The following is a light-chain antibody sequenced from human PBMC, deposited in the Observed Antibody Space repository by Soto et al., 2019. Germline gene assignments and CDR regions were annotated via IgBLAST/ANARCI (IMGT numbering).Light chain of an antibody. Sequence: EIVMTQSTATLSVSPGERATLSCRASQSVSSNLAWYQQKPGQAPRLLIYGASSRATGIPVRFSGSGSGTEFTLTISSLQSEDFAVYYRQQYYTWPLTFGQGTRLEIK. CDR3: QQYYTWPLT. CDR2: GAS. CDR1: QSVSSN. J-gene: IGKJ5*01. V-gene: IGKV3-15*01.